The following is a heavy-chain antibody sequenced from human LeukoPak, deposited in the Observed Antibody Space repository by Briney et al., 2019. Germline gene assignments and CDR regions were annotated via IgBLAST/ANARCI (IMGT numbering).Heavy chain of an antibody. Sequence: GASVKVSCKASGYTFTSHPIHWVRQAPGQRLEWMGWINTGNGSTKYSQNFQNRVTIIRDTSANTTYVELSSLTSEDTAVYYCAREPVIRGSVDYWGQGTLVTVSS. CDR2: INTGNGST. CDR3: AREPVIRGSVDY. V-gene: IGHV1-3*04. J-gene: IGHJ4*02. D-gene: IGHD2-15*01. CDR1: GYTFTSHP.